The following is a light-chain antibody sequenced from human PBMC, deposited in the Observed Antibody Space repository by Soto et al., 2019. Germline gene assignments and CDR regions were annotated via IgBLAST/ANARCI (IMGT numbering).Light chain of an antibody. J-gene: IGKJ1*01. V-gene: IGKV3-15*01. CDR3: QQYNNWPPWT. CDR2: GAS. CDR1: QRVSSN. Sequence: EIVMTQSPATLSVSPGERATLSCRASQRVSSNLAWYQQKPGQAPRLLIYGASTRATGIPARFSVSGSETEFTLTISSLQSEDFAVYYCQQYNNWPPWTFGQGTKVEIK.